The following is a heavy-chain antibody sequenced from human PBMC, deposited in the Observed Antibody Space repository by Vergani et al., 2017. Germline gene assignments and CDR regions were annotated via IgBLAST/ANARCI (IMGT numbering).Heavy chain of an antibody. V-gene: IGHV4-59*01. CDR3: ASSMLRVNWFDP. J-gene: IGHJ5*02. CDR2: IYYSGST. CDR1: GGSIRSYY. D-gene: IGHD3-3*02. Sequence: QVQLQESGPGLVKPSETLSLTCTVSGGSIRSYYWSWIRQPPGTGLEWIGYIYYSGSTNYNPSLKSRVTISVDTSKNQFSLKLSSVTAADTAVYYCASSMLRVNWFDPWGQGTLVTVSS.